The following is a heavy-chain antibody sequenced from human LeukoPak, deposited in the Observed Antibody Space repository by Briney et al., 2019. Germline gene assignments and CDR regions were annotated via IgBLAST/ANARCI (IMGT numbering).Heavy chain of an antibody. CDR2: ISAYNGNT. CDR3: ARWGPSPSDY. Sequence: ASVKVSCKASGYIFINHGIAWVREGPGQGLEYMGWISAYNGNTDYAQKFQGRVTMTTDTATSTAYLELTTLRSDDTAVYYCARWGPSPSDYWGQGTLVTVSS. V-gene: IGHV1-18*01. J-gene: IGHJ4*02. CDR1: GYIFINHG. D-gene: IGHD3-16*01.